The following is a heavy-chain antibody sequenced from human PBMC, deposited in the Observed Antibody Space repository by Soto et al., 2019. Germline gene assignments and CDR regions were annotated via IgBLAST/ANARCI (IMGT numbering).Heavy chain of an antibody. Sequence: EVQLVESGGGLVQPGGSLRLSCAASGFTFSSYWMHWVRQAPGKGLVWVSGINSDGSSTSYADSVKGRFTISRDNAKNTLYLQMNSLGAEDTAVYYCATDLPYSSSYAFDIWGQGTMVTVSS. CDR1: GFTFSSYW. D-gene: IGHD6-13*01. CDR2: INSDGSST. J-gene: IGHJ3*02. V-gene: IGHV3-74*01. CDR3: ATDLPYSSSYAFDI.